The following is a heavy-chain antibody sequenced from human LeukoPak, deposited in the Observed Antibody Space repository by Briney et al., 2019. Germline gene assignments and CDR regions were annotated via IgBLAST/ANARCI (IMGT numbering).Heavy chain of an antibody. CDR2: ISSGSTYI. CDR3: AREGVDVFDI. V-gene: IGHV3-21*01. J-gene: IGHJ3*02. CDR1: GFTFSSYS. Sequence: PGGSLRLSCAASGFTFSSYSMNWVRQAPGKGLEWVSSISSGSTYIYYADSLKGRFTISRDNAKNSLNLQMNSLGAEDTAVYYCAREGVDVFDIWGQGTMVTVSS.